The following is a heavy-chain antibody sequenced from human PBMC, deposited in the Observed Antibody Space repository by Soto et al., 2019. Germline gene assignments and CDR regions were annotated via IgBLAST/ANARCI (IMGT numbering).Heavy chain of an antibody. CDR3: ARVLRFLESYYFDY. D-gene: IGHD3-3*01. V-gene: IGHV3-53*01. CDR1: GFTVSSNY. Sequence: PXGSLLLSCAASGFTVSSNYMSWVRQAPGKGLEWVSVIYSGGSTYYADSVKGRFTISRDNSKNTLYPQMNSLRAEDTAVYYCARVLRFLESYYFDYWGQGTLVTVSS. J-gene: IGHJ4*02. CDR2: IYSGGST.